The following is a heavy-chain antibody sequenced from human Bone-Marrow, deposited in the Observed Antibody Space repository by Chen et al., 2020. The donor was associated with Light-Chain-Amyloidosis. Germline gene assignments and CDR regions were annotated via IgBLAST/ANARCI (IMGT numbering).Heavy chain of an antibody. Sequence: EVQLEQSGPAVKKPGEPLTISCKGSGYTFPNYWIGWVRQMPGKGLEWMGVIYPDDSDARYSPSFEGQVTISADKSITTAYLQWRSLKASDTAMYYCARRRDGYNFDYWGQGTLVTVSS. J-gene: IGHJ4*02. CDR3: ARRRDGYNFDY. D-gene: IGHD5-12*01. CDR2: IYPDDSDA. CDR1: GYTFPNYW. V-gene: IGHV5-51*01.